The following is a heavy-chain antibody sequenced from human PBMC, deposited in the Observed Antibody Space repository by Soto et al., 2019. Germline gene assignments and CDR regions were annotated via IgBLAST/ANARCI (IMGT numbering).Heavy chain of an antibody. J-gene: IGHJ6*02. CDR2: ISAYNGNT. CDR3: ARVDARHYYYGMDV. V-gene: IGHV1-18*01. CDR1: GYTFTSYG. Sequence: GASVKVSCKASGYTFTSYGISWVRQAPGQGLEWMGWISAYNGNTNYAQKLQGRVTMTTDTSTSTAYMELRSLRSDDTAVDYCARVDARHYYYGMDVWGQGTTVTVSS.